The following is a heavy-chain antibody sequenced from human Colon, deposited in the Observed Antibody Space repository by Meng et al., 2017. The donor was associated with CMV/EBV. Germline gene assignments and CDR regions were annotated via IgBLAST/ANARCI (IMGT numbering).Heavy chain of an antibody. CDR2: IYYSGYT. CDR3: ATDYGDYYFDR. Sequence: QPQLSESGQGLVKPSETLSLTCTVSGGSISSSTYYWGWIRQTPGKGLEWIGNIYYSGYTYYNPSLKSRLTISVDTSKNQFSLKLTSVTAADTAVYYCATDYGDYYFDRWGQGTLVTVSS. V-gene: IGHV4-39*07. J-gene: IGHJ4*02. D-gene: IGHD4-17*01. CDR1: GGSISSSTYY.